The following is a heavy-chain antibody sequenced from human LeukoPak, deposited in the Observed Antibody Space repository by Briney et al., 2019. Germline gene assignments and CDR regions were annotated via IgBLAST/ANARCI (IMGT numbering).Heavy chain of an antibody. D-gene: IGHD2-2*01. CDR1: GFTFSKYG. CDR3: AKSPGCSSTSCFYYMDV. Sequence: GGSLRLSCAASGFTFSKYGMHWVRQAPGKGLEWLTFIRYDGSHRYSADSVQSRFTISRDNSKNTLFLQMNSLRGEDTAVYYCAKSPGCSSTSCFYYMDVWGKGTTVTVSS. CDR2: IRYDGSHR. J-gene: IGHJ6*03. V-gene: IGHV3-30*02.